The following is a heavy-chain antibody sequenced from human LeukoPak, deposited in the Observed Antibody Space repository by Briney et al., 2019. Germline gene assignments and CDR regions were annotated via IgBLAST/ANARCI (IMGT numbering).Heavy chain of an antibody. J-gene: IGHJ6*04. CDR3: AELGITMIGGV. CDR1: GFTSSSYE. V-gene: IGHV3-48*03. Sequence: PGGSLRLSCAASGFTSSSYEMNWVGQAPGKGLEGVSYISSSGSTIYYADSVKGRFTISRDNAKNSLYLQMNSLRAEDTAVYYCAELGITMIGGVWGKGTTVTISS. CDR2: ISSSGSTI. D-gene: IGHD3-10*02.